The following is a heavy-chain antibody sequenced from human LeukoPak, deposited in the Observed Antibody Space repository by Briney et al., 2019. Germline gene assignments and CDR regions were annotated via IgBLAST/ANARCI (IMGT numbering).Heavy chain of an antibody. J-gene: IGHJ4*01. V-gene: IGHV4-39*01. CDR1: GGSISSSSYY. D-gene: IGHD6-19*01. CDR2: IYYSGST. CDR3: ARPTAVAGTFDY. Sequence: SETLSLTCTVSGGSISSSSYYWGWIRQPPGKGLEWIGSIYYSGSTYYNPSLKSRVTISVDTSKNQFSLKLSSVTASDTAVYYCARPTAVAGTFDYWGHGTLVTVSS.